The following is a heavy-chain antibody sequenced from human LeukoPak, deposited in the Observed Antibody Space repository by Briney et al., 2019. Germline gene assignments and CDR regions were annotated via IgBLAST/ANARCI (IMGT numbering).Heavy chain of an antibody. CDR1: GFTVSNNY. D-gene: IGHD3-3*01. CDR2: IFRDDST. V-gene: IGHV3-53*05. Sequence: GGSLRLSCAASGFTVSNNYMMWVRQAPGKGLEWVSAIFRDDSTYYADSVKGRFTISRDNSKNTLYLQMNSLRAEDTAVYYCARDRAWNYFDYWGQGTLVTVSS. CDR3: ARDRAWNYFDY. J-gene: IGHJ4*02.